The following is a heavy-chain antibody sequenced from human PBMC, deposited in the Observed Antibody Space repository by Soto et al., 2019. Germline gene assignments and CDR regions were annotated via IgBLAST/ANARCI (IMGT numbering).Heavy chain of an antibody. D-gene: IGHD6-19*01. CDR2: ISGSGGST. CDR3: AKIARPKAVAGSVGPFDI. Sequence: EVQLLESGGGLVQPGGSLRLSCAASGFTFSSYAMSWVRQAPGKGLEWVSAISGSGGSTYYAASVKGRFTISRDNSKNTLYLQMNSLRAEDTAVYYCAKIARPKAVAGSVGPFDIWGQGTMVTVSS. V-gene: IGHV3-23*01. CDR1: GFTFSSYA. J-gene: IGHJ3*02.